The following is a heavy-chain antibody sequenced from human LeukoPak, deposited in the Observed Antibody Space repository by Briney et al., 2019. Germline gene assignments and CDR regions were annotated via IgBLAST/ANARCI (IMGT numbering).Heavy chain of an antibody. CDR3: AREECSIGVCYPSGY. CDR2: ISTYNANT. V-gene: IGHV1-18*01. J-gene: IGHJ4*02. D-gene: IGHD2-8*01. Sequence: ASVKVFCKASGYTFTSYGISWVRQAPGQGLEWMGWISTYNANTNYALKLQGRVTLTTDTSTSTAYMELKSLRSDDTAVYCCAREECSIGVCYPSGYWGQGTLVTVSS. CDR1: GYTFTSYG.